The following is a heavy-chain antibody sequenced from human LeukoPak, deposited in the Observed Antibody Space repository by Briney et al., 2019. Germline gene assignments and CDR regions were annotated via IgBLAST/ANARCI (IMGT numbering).Heavy chain of an antibody. CDR3: ARRRIAAAGTHLDY. D-gene: IGHD6-13*01. CDR1: GGSFSGYY. CDR2: INHSGST. V-gene: IGHV4-34*01. Sequence: SETLSLTCAVYGGSFSGYYWSWIRQPPGKGLEWIGEINHSGSTNYNPSLKSRVTISVDTSKNQFSLKLSSVTAADTAVYYCARRRIAAAGTHLDYWGQGTLVTVSS. J-gene: IGHJ4*02.